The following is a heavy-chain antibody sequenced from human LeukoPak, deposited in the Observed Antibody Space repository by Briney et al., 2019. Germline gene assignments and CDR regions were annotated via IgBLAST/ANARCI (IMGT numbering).Heavy chain of an antibody. CDR3: ATMFGDSSDFDH. Sequence: SETLSLTCRVSGGSISVYYWNWIRQPVGKGLEWIGLLHPSGTTTYNPSLESRVTMSLDTSNNLFSLRLTSVTAADTAVNYCATMFGDSSDFDHWAQGVLVTVSS. CDR1: GGSISVYY. CDR2: LHPSGTT. D-gene: IGHD3-10*02. V-gene: IGHV4-4*07. J-gene: IGHJ4*02.